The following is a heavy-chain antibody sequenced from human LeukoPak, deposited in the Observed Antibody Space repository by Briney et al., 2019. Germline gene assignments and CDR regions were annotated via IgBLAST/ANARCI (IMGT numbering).Heavy chain of an antibody. CDR1: GGSISSSSHY. J-gene: IGHJ1*01. CDR3: ARGPRVRSNKYFQH. CDR2: IYYSGST. D-gene: IGHD3-3*01. Sequence: SETLSLTCTVSGGSISSSSHYWGWIRQPPGKGLEWIGSIYYSGSTYYNPSLMSRVTMSVDMSKNQFSLKLSSVSAADTAVYYCARGPRVRSNKYFQHWGQGTLVTVSS. V-gene: IGHV4-39*07.